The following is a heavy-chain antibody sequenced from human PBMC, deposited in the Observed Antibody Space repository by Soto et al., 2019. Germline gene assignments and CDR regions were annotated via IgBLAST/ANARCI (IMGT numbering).Heavy chain of an antibody. Sequence: SETLSLTCAVSGYSISSGYYWGWIRQPPGKGLEWIGSIYHSGSTYYNPSLKSRVTISVDTSKNQFSLKLSSVTAADTAVYYCARDLLTELRFLEWPPEFADVWGQGTKVS. J-gene: IGHJ6*02. CDR2: IYHSGST. CDR1: GYSISSGYY. V-gene: IGHV4-38-2*02. CDR3: ARDLLTELRFLEWPPEFADV. D-gene: IGHD3-3*01.